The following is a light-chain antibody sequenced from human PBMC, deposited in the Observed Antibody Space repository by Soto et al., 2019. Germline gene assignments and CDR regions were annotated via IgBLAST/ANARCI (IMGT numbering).Light chain of an antibody. CDR1: QGVSSY. CDR2: DAS. V-gene: IGKV3D-11*01. CDR3: QQRSNWQIT. J-gene: IGKJ5*01. Sequence: EIGLTQSPATLSLSPGERATLSCRASQGVSSYLAWYQQKPGQAPRLLIYDASNRATGIPARFSGSGPGTDFTLTISSLEPEDFAVYYCQQRSNWQITFGQGTRLEMK.